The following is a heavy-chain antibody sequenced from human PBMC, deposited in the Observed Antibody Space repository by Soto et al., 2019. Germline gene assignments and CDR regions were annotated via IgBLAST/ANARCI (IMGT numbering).Heavy chain of an antibody. CDR3: AKELKPYNSGWYFTLS. CDR1: GGSISSHY. V-gene: IGHV4-4*07. J-gene: IGHJ4*02. Sequence: NPSETLSLTCTVSGGSISSHYWSWIRQPAGKGLEWIGRIYLSGSTKINPSLKNRVTMSVDASKNQFSLNLKSVTAADTAVYYCAKELKPYNSGWYFTLSGGQGTLVTSPQ. CDR2: IYLSGST. D-gene: IGHD6-19*01.